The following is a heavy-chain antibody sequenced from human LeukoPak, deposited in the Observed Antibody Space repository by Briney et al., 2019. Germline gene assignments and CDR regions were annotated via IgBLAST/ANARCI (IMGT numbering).Heavy chain of an antibody. CDR1: GFSLSTYG. CDR2: ITGTGGST. V-gene: IGHV3-23*01. CDR3: AKDHGTAVAGFYY. J-gene: IGHJ4*02. D-gene: IGHD6-19*01. Sequence: GASLRLSCAASGFSLSTYGVSWVRQPPGKGLEWVSGITGTGGSTYYADSVKGRFTVSRDTSKNTLYLQMNSLRAEDTAIYYCAKDHGTAVAGFYYWGQGTLVAVSS.